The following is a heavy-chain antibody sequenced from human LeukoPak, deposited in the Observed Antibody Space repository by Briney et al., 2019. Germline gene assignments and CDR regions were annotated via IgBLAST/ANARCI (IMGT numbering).Heavy chain of an antibody. J-gene: IGHJ4*02. D-gene: IGHD3-22*01. Sequence: GGSLRLSCAASGFTFSSYEMNWVRQAPGKGLEWVSALTNSGGSGGVTYYADSVKGRFIISRDNSKSTLYLQLSSLRAEDTAVYYCAKAMSTDHYDSRGFYRVDFDSWGQGTLVTVSS. V-gene: IGHV3-23*01. CDR2: LTNSGGSGGVT. CDR1: GFTFSSYE. CDR3: AKAMSTDHYDSRGFYRVDFDS.